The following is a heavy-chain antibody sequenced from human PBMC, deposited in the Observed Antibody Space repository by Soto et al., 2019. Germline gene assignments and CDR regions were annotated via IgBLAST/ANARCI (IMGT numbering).Heavy chain of an antibody. Sequence: SVKVSCKASGGTFSSYAISWVRQAPGQGLEWMGGIIPIFGTANYAQKFQGRVTITADESTSTAYMELSSLRSEDTAVYYCARDGGAYCGCDCYSSGAFDIWGQGTMVTVSS. J-gene: IGHJ3*02. CDR1: GGTFSSYA. D-gene: IGHD2-21*02. CDR2: IIPIFGTA. CDR3: ARDGGAYCGCDCYSSGAFDI. V-gene: IGHV1-69*13.